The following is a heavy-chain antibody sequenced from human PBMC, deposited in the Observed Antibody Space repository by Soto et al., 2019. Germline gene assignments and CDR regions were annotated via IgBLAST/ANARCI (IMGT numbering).Heavy chain of an antibody. J-gene: IGHJ5*02. CDR2: IYYSGST. CDR3: ARGVRYYDYIWGSYREIKTNWFDP. CDR1: GGSISSSSYY. V-gene: IGHV4-39*01. Sequence: SETLSLTCTVSGGSISSSSYYWGWIRQPPGKGLEWIGSIYYSGSTYYNPSLKSRVTISVDTSKNQFSLKLSSVTAADTAVYYCARGVRYYDYIWGSYREIKTNWFDPWGQGTRVTVSS. D-gene: IGHD3-16*02.